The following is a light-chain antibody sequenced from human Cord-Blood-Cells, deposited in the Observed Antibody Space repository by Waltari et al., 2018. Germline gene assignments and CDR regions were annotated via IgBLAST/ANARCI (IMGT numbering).Light chain of an antibody. CDR3: QQYNNWPSRT. J-gene: IGKJ1*01. Sequence: EIVMTHSPATLSVSPGDRATLSCRASQSGSSNLAWYQQKPGQSPRLLIYCASTRSTGIPARFSGSGSGTEFTLPISSMQSEDFAVSYCQQYNNWPSRTFGQGTKVEIK. CDR2: CAS. V-gene: IGKV3-15*01. CDR1: QSGSSN.